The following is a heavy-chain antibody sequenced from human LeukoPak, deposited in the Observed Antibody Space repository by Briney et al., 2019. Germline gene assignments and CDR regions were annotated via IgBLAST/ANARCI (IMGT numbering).Heavy chain of an antibody. V-gene: IGHV1-18*01. CDR1: GYTFTSYG. Sequence: ASVKVSCKASGYTFTSYGISWVRQAPGQGLEWMGWISAYNGNTNYAQKLQGRVTMTTDTSTSTAYMELRSLRSDDTAVYYCAACSSTSCYMGLGPYYFDYWGQGTLVTVSS. CDR2: ISAYNGNT. J-gene: IGHJ4*02. CDR3: AACSSTSCYMGLGPYYFDY. D-gene: IGHD2-2*02.